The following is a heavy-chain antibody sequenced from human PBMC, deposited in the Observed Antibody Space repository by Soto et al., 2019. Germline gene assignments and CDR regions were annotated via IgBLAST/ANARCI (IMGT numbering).Heavy chain of an antibody. CDR3: ARDLGSWLHPSETNGMDV. CDR2: IWYDGSNK. J-gene: IGHJ6*02. V-gene: IGHV3-33*01. Sequence: QVQLVESGGGVVQPGRSLRLSCAASGFTFSSYGMHWVRQAPGKGLEWVAVIWYDGSNKYYADSVKGRFTISRDNSKNTLYLQMNSLRDEDTAVYYCARDLGSWLHPSETNGMDVWGQGTTVTVSS. D-gene: IGHD3-10*01. CDR1: GFTFSSYG.